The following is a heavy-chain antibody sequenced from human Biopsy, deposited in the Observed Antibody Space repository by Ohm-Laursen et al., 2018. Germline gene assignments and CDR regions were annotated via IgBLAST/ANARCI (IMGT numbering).Heavy chain of an antibody. J-gene: IGHJ4*02. Sequence: LSLTCVVFGKTFSDYQWGWIRQPPGKGLEWIGQINQAGTTNYNPSLKSRVSISADASKYEFSLRLTSVTAADTAVYLCGNEVHGRDYWGLGAQVTVSS. CDR1: GKTFSDYQ. V-gene: IGHV4-34*08. CDR3: GNEVHGRDY. CDR2: INQAGTT. D-gene: IGHD2-15*01.